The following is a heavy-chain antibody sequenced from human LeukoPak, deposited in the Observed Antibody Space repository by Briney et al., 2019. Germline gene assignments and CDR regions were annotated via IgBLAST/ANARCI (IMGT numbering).Heavy chain of an antibody. V-gene: IGHV3-23*01. Sequence: GGSLRLSCAASGFTFSSYAMSWVRQAPGKGLEWVSAISGSGDSTYYADSVKGRFTISRDNSKNTLYLQMNSLRAEDTAVYYCAKDTPTGYSSSWYNFGFQHWGQGTLVTVSS. D-gene: IGHD6-13*01. CDR2: ISGSGDST. CDR3: AKDTPTGYSSSWYNFGFQH. J-gene: IGHJ1*01. CDR1: GFTFSSYA.